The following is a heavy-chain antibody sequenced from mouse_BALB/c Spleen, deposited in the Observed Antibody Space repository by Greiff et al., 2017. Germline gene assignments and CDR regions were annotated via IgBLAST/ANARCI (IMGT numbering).Heavy chain of an antibody. CDR3: TRDMIKGWFAY. V-gene: IGHV1-5*01. CDR1: GYTFTSYW. D-gene: IGHD2-4*01. CDR2: IYPGNSDT. J-gene: IGHJ3*01. Sequence: DVQLQESGTVLARPGASVKMSSKASGYTFTSYWMHWVKQRPGQGLEWIGAIYPGNSDTSYNQKFKGKAKLTAVTSTSTAYMELSSLTNEDSAVYYCTRDMIKGWFAYWGQGTLVTVSA.